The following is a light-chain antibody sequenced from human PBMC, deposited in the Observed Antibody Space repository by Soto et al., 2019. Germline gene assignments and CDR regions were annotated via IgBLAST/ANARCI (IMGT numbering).Light chain of an antibody. CDR2: RNS. V-gene: IGLV1-40*01. CDR1: SFNIGAGYD. Sequence: QSVLTQPPSVSGAPGQRVTISCTGSSFNIGAGYDVHWYQQLPGTAPKLLIYRNSNRPSGVPDRFSGSKSGTSASLAITGLQAEDEADYYCQSYDSSLSGVVFGGGTQLTVL. J-gene: IGLJ2*01. CDR3: QSYDSSLSGVV.